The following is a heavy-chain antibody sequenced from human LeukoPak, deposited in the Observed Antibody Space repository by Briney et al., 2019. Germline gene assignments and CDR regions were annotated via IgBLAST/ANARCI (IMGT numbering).Heavy chain of an antibody. CDR2: IYYSGST. Sequence: PSETLSLTCTVSGGSISSYYWSWIRQPPGKGLEWIGYIYYSGSTNYNPSLKSRVTISVDTSKNQFSLKLSSVTAADTAVYYCARGLLYCSSTSCDYGMDVWGQGTTVTVSS. V-gene: IGHV4-59*01. CDR3: ARGLLYCSSTSCDYGMDV. D-gene: IGHD2-2*01. CDR1: GGSISSYY. J-gene: IGHJ6*02.